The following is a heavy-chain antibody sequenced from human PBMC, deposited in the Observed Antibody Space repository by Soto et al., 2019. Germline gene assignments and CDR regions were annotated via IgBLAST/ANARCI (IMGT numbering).Heavy chain of an antibody. D-gene: IGHD4-17*01. CDR2: IWNDGSHK. CDR1: GISFRTYG. CDR3: ARPAHDYGDLDY. V-gene: IGHV3-33*01. J-gene: IGHJ4*02. Sequence: QVPLVESGGGVVQPGRSLRLSCAASGISFRTYGMHWVRQAPGKGLEWVAVIWNDGSHKYYADSVKGRFTISKDNSKNTLYLRMNSLRAEDTAVYYCARPAHDYGDLDYWGQGTLVTVSS.